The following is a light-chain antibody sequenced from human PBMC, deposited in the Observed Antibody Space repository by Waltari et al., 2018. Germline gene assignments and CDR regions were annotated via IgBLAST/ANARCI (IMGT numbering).Light chain of an antibody. V-gene: IGKV1-33*01. J-gene: IGKJ5*01. CDR3: QHHDNLLIT. CDR2: DAS. Sequence: DIHMTQSPSSLSVSVGDRVTITCQASQDISDHLNWYQHKPGKAPKLLIYDASSLETVVSSRFSGSGSGRDFSFTINSLQPEDIGTYYCQHHDNLLITFGQGTRLEIK. CDR1: QDISDH.